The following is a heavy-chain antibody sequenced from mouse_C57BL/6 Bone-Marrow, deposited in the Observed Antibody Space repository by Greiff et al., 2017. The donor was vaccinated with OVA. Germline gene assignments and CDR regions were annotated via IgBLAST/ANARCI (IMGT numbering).Heavy chain of an antibody. D-gene: IGHD2-2*01. J-gene: IGHJ1*03. V-gene: IGHV1-9*01. CDR2: ILPGSGST. CDR3: AREGGYDTGSEGYVDV. Sequence: VQLQQSGAELMKPGASVKLSCKATGYTFTGYWIEWVKQRPGHGLEWIGEILPGSGSTNYNEKFKGKATFTADTSSNTAYMQLSSLTTEDSAIYYGAREGGYDTGSEGYVDVWGKGTTVTVSS. CDR1: GYTFTGYW.